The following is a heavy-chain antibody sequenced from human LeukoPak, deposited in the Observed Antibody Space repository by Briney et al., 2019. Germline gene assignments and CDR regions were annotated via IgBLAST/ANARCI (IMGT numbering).Heavy chain of an antibody. Sequence: SETQSLTCTVSGASISSYYWSWIRQPPGKGLEWIGYIYHSGSTNYNPSLKSRVTISIDTSKNQFSLKLSSMTAADTAVYYCARDRRGSYWGQGTLVTVSS. J-gene: IGHJ4*02. CDR1: GASISSYY. CDR3: ARDRRGSY. V-gene: IGHV4-59*01. CDR2: IYHSGST.